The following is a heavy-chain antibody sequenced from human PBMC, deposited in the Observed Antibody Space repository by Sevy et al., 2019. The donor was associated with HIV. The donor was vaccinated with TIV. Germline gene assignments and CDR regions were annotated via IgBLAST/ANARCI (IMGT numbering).Heavy chain of an antibody. CDR1: GGTFSSYA. J-gene: IGHJ4*02. CDR2: IIPIFGTA. D-gene: IGHD3-10*01. Sequence: ASVKVSCKASGGTFSSYAISWVRQAPGQGLEWMGGIIPIFGTANYAQKFQGRVTITADESTSTAYMELSSLRSEDMAVYYCAINAGGSGLPDYWGQGTLVTVSS. CDR3: AINAGGSGLPDY. V-gene: IGHV1-69*13.